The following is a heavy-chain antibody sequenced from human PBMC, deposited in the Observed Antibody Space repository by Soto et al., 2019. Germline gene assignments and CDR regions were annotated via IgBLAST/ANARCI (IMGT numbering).Heavy chain of an antibody. CDR2: INPSGGST. D-gene: IGHD6-13*01. CDR3: AREGAAAGTGYYYDMDV. Sequence: ASVKVSCKASGYTFTSYYMHWVRQAPGQGLEWMGIINPSGGSTSYAQKFQGRVTMTRDTSTSTVYMELSSLRSEDTAVYYCAREGAAAGTGYYYDMDVWGQGTTVTVSS. V-gene: IGHV1-46*01. CDR1: GYTFTSYY. J-gene: IGHJ6*02.